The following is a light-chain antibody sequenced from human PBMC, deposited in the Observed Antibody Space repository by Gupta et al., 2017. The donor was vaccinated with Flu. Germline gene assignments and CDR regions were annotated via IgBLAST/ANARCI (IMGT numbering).Light chain of an antibody. CDR1: GLSKHY. Sequence: SNELTQPPSVPVSPGQPARITCSGDGLSKHYVYWYLQKSRQAPLLVMFKDSRRPAGISGRFSGSNSGSIVTLTISGVEAEDEADYYCQSVDNDDSWVFGGGTRLTVL. CDR3: QSVDNDDSWV. V-gene: IGLV3-25*02. CDR2: KDS. J-gene: IGLJ3*02.